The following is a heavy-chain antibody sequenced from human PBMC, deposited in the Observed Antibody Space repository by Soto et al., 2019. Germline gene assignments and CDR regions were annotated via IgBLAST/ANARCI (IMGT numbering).Heavy chain of an antibody. CDR1: GGTFSSYA. J-gene: IGHJ6*02. CDR2: IIPIFGTA. CDR3: AGDGLQGGLHDYYYYYGMDV. V-gene: IGHV1-69*13. Sequence: SVKVSCKASGGTFSSYAISWVRQAPGQGLEWMGGIIPIFGTANYAQKFQGRVTITADESTSTAYMELSSLRSEDTAVYYCAGDGLQGGLHDYYYYYGMDVWGQGTTVTVSS. D-gene: IGHD3-16*01.